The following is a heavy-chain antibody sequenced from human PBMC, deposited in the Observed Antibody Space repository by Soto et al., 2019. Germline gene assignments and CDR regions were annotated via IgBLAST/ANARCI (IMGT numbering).Heavy chain of an antibody. J-gene: IGHJ5*02. Sequence: GASVKVSCKASGGTFSSYAISWVRQAPGQGLEWMGGIFPIFGTANYPQKFQGRVTITADESTSTAYMELSSLRSEDTAVYYCARLYMAIFGVVTRYWFDPWGQGTLVTVSS. CDR3: ARLYMAIFGVVTRYWFDP. V-gene: IGHV1-69*13. CDR1: GGTFSSYA. D-gene: IGHD3-3*01. CDR2: IFPIFGTA.